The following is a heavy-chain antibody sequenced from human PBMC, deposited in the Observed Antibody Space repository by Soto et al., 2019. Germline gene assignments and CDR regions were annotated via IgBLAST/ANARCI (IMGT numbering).Heavy chain of an antibody. J-gene: IGHJ4*02. CDR1: GFTFSSYA. V-gene: IGHV3-23*01. CDR3: AKEMASGSRLEFDY. CDR2: ITGDGDTT. D-gene: IGHD2-15*01. Sequence: EVQLLESGGGLLQPGGSLRLSCAASGFTFSSYALNWVRQAPGKGLEWVSGITGDGDTTFYAGSVKGRFTISRDNSRNTVYLQMNSVRAEDTAVYYCAKEMASGSRLEFDYWGQGTLVTVSS.